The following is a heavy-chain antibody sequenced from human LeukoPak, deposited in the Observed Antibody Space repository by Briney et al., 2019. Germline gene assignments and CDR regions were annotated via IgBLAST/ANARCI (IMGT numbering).Heavy chain of an antibody. V-gene: IGHV1-2*02. CDR1: GYTFTGYY. D-gene: IGHD5-12*01. CDR2: INPNSCGT. Sequence: ASVKVSFKGSGYTFTGYYMHWVRQAPGQGLEWMGWINPNSCGTNYVQRFRGRLTMTRETPISTAYMELSRLRSDDTAVYYCARGGTIVATITYWYSSSWHLNSPGPPFDYWGQGTLVTVSS. J-gene: IGHJ4*02. CDR3: ARGGTIVATITYWYSSSWHLNSPGPPFDY.